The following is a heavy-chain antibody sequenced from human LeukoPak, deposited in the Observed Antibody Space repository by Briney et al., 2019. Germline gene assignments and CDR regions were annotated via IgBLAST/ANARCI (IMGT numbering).Heavy chain of an antibody. V-gene: IGHV7-4-1*02. CDR3: ARTVGSYYYYYMDV. J-gene: IGHJ6*03. CDR2: INTNTGSP. Sequence: ASVKVSCKASGYTLTSYAMNWVRQAPGQGLEWMGWINTNTGSPTYAQGFTGRFVFSLDTSVSTAYLQISSLKAEDTAVYYCARTVGSYYYYYMDVWGKGTTVTVSS. D-gene: IGHD3-10*01. CDR1: GYTLTSYA.